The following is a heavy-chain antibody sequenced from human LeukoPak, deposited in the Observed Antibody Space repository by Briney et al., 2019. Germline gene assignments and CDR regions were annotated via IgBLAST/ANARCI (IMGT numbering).Heavy chain of an antibody. V-gene: IGHV4-59*01. CDR1: GGSISSYY. CDR3: ARKKNADYDIASTGFDP. J-gene: IGHJ5*02. D-gene: IGHD3-22*01. Sequence: SETLSLTCTVSGGSISSYYWSWIRQPPGKGLEWIGYIYYSGRTNYNPSLKSRVTISVDTSKNQFSLKLSSVTAADTAVYYCARKKNADYDIASTGFDPWGQEPLITVSS. CDR2: IYYSGRT.